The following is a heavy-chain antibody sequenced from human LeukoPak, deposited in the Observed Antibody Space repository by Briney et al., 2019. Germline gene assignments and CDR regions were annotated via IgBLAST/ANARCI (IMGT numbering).Heavy chain of an antibody. J-gene: IGHJ4*01. CDR1: GFTFSNYA. D-gene: IGHD1-1*01. Sequence: GGSLRLSCAASGFTFSNYAIHWVRQAPGKGLEYVSVISSNGGSTYYANSVKGRFTISRDNSKNTLSLHMGSLKASDTAMYYCARHDRHLDSNWPRFDFDYWGQGTLVTVSS. CDR3: ARHDRHLDSNWPRFDFDY. V-gene: IGHV3-64*01. CDR2: ISSNGGST.